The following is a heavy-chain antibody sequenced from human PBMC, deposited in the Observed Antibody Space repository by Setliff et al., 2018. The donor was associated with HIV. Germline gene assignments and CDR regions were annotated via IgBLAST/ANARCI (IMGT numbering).Heavy chain of an antibody. Sequence: VSCKASGGIFNTYGMNWVRQAPGQGLEWMGGIIPIARAPNYAQKFQDRVTITADESTTTVYMEVRSLKSEDTALYYCARGPLYGYDRGYFDYWGQGTLVTVSS. CDR3: ARGPLYGYDRGYFDY. CDR2: IIPIARAP. J-gene: IGHJ4*02. CDR1: GGIFNTYG. D-gene: IGHD5-12*01. V-gene: IGHV1-69*01.